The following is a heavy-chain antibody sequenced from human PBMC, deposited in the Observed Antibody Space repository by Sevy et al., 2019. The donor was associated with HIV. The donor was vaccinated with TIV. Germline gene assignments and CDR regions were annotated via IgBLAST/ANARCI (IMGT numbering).Heavy chain of an antibody. Sequence: SETLSLTCAVSGYSISSGYYWGWIRQPPGKGLEWIGSIYHSGSTYYNPSLKSRVTISVDTSKNQFSLKLSSVTAADTAVYYCARVGGIAAATLYYYYYMDVWGKGTTVTVSS. CDR3: ARVGGIAAATLYYYYYMDV. D-gene: IGHD6-13*01. V-gene: IGHV4-38-2*01. CDR2: IYHSGST. CDR1: GYSISSGYY. J-gene: IGHJ6*03.